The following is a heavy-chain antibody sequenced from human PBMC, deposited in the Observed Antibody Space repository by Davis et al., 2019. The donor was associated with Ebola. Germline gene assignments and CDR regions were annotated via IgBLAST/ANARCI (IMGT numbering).Heavy chain of an antibody. CDR1: GFTFSSYW. CDR2: IWYDGSNK. V-gene: IGHV3-33*08. Sequence: PGGSLRLSCAASGFTFSSYWMHWVRQAPGKGLEWVAVIWYDGSNKYYADSVKGRFTISRENSKNTLYLQMNSLRAEDTAVYYCASGQYCSSTSCYTGGADYFDYWGQGTLVTVSS. CDR3: ASGQYCSSTSCYTGGADYFDY. D-gene: IGHD2-2*02. J-gene: IGHJ4*02.